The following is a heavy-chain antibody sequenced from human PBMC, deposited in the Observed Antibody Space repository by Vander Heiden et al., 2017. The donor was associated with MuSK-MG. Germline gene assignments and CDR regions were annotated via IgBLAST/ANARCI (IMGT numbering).Heavy chain of an antibody. CDR2: INPNSGGT. Sequence: QVQLVQSGAEVKKPGASVKVSCKASGYTFTGYYMHWVRQAPGQGLEWMGWINPNSGGTNYAQKLQGRVTMTRDTSISTAYMELSRLRSDDTAVYYCASPRRDYYYYGMDVWGQGTTVTVSS. CDR1: GYTFTGYY. V-gene: IGHV1-2*02. J-gene: IGHJ6*02. CDR3: ASPRRDYYYYGMDV.